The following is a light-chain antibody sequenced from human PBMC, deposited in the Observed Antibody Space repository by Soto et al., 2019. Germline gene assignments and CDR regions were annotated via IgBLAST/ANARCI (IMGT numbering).Light chain of an antibody. Sequence: DIQMTQSPSTLSASEGDRVVITCRASQNINKWLAWYQQKPGKAPKFLIYDASTLETGVPSRFSGSGSGTEFTLTISSLQPDDFATFYCQQYDTFPRTFGQGTKV. CDR1: QNINKW. V-gene: IGKV1-5*01. CDR3: QQYDTFPRT. CDR2: DAS. J-gene: IGKJ1*01.